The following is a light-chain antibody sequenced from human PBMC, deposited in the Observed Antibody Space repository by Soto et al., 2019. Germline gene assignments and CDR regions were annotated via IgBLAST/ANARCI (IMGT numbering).Light chain of an antibody. CDR3: QQYYSYPLT. CDR1: QGISSY. J-gene: IGKJ1*01. CDR2: AAS. V-gene: IGKV1-8*01. Sequence: AIRMTQSPSSFSASTGDRVTITFRASQGISSYLAWYQQKPGKAPKLLIYAASTLQSGVPSRFSGSGSGTDFTLTISCLQSEDFATYYCQQYYSYPLTFGQGTKVDIK.